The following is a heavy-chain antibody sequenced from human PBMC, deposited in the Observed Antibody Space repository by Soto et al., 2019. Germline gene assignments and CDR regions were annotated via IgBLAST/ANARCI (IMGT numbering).Heavy chain of an antibody. V-gene: IGHV3-23*01. CDR2: IGGSAGST. D-gene: IGHD5-12*01. CDR1: GFTFSSYA. CDR3: VKGPGVVARHYFDY. J-gene: IGHJ4*02. Sequence: EVQLLESGGGLVQPGGSLRLSCAASGFTFSSYAMNWVRQAPGKGLEWVSAIGGSAGSTYYADSVKGRFTVFRDNSKNTLYLQMNSLRAEDAAIYYCVKGPGVVARHYFDYWGQGTLVTVSS.